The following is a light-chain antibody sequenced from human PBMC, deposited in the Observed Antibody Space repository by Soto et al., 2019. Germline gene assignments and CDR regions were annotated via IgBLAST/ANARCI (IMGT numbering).Light chain of an antibody. CDR2: GAS. V-gene: IGKV3-20*01. CDR1: QSVSSSY. J-gene: IGKJ3*01. CDR3: QQYGSSPFT. Sequence: VLTQSSGTLSLSPGERATLSCRAGQSVSSSYLAWYQQKPGQAPRLLIYGASSRATGIPDRFSGSGSGTDFTLTISRLEPEDFAVYYCQQYGSSPFTFCPGTKVDI.